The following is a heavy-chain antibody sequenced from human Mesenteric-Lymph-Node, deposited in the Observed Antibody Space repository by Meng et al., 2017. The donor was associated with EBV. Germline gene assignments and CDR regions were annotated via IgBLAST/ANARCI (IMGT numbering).Heavy chain of an antibody. CDR3: ATNDNYRNDY. CDR2: IYYTGHT. CDR1: GGSISSGNYY. D-gene: IGHD5-24*01. J-gene: IGHJ4*02. V-gene: IGHV4-31*03. Sequence: QVQLQGSGPGLVKSSQTLSLTCTVSGGSISSGNYYWNWIRQHPGKGLEWIGYIYYTGHTYYNPSLRSRVTISIDTSKNQFSLSLHSVTAADTAVYYCATNDNYRNDYWGQGTLVTVSS.